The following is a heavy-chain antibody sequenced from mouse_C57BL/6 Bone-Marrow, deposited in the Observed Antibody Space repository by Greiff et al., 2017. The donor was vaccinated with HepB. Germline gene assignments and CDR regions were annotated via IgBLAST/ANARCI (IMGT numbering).Heavy chain of an antibody. J-gene: IGHJ4*01. CDR2: INPNYGTT. V-gene: IGHV1-39*01. Sequence: VQLKQSGPELVKPGASVKISCKASGYSFTDYNMNWVKQSNGKSLEWIGVINPNYGTTSYNQKFKGKATLTVDQSSSTAYMQLNSLTSEDSAVYYCAREGGGPTVEGDHYWGQGTSVTVSS. CDR3: AREGGGPTVEGDHY. CDR1: GYSFTDYN. D-gene: IGHD1-1*01.